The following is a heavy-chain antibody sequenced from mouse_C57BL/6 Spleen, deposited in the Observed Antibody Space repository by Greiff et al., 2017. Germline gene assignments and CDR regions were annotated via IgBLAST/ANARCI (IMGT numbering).Heavy chain of an antibody. Sequence: EVQLQESGPGLVKPSQSLSLTCSVTGYSITSGYYWNWIRQFPGNKLEWMGYISYDGSNNYNPSLKNRISITRDTSKNQFFLKLNSVTTEDTATYYCARGRYGNDEGFDYWGQGTTLTVSS. CDR2: ISYDGSN. J-gene: IGHJ2*01. CDR1: GYSITSGYY. V-gene: IGHV3-6*01. D-gene: IGHD2-10*02. CDR3: ARGRYGNDEGFDY.